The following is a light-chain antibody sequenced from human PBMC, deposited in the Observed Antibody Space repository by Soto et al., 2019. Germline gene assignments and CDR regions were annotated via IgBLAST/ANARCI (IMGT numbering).Light chain of an antibody. CDR1: NIGDKR. CDR2: YDS. Sequence: SYELTQPPSVSVAPEKTTTITCGGNNIGDKRVHWYRQKSGQAPVLLISYDSDRPSGIPERFSGSNSGNTATLTISRVEAGDEAGYYCQVWDIMTDNYVFGGGTKLTVL. J-gene: IGLJ1*01. CDR3: QVWDIMTDNYV. V-gene: IGLV3-21*04.